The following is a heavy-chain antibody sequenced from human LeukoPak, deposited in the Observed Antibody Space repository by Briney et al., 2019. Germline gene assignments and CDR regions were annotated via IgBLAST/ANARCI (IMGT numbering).Heavy chain of an antibody. CDR3: ASPPGAIAAAGTDAFDI. CDR1: GGSISSSSYY. J-gene: IGHJ3*02. D-gene: IGHD6-13*01. Sequence: PSETLSLTCTVSGGSISSSSYYWGWIRQPPGKGLEWIGSIYYSGSTYYNPSLKSRVTISVDTSKNQFSLKLSSVTAADTAVYYCASPPGAIAAAGTDAFDIWGQGTMVTVSS. V-gene: IGHV4-39*07. CDR2: IYYSGST.